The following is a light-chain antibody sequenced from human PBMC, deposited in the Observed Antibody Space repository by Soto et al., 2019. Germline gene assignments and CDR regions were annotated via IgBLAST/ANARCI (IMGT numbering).Light chain of an antibody. CDR1: ETVSSN. Sequence: EIVMTQSPATLSVSPGERSTLSCRASETVSSNLAWYQQQLGQAPRLLIYGASTRDTGIPARFRGSGSGTDFTLTINRLQPEDFETYYCQQLHSYPFTFGQGTRLEIK. CDR2: GAS. J-gene: IGKJ5*01. V-gene: IGKV3-15*01. CDR3: QQLHSYPFT.